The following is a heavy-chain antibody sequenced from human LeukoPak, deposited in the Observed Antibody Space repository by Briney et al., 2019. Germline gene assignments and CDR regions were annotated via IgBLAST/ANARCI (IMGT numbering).Heavy chain of an antibody. CDR3: ARGYCSGGSCYSVENWFDP. J-gene: IGHJ5*02. D-gene: IGHD2-15*01. V-gene: IGHV1-2*06. Sequence: GASVKVSCKASGYTFTSYDINWVRQATRQGLEWMGRINPNSGGTNYAQKFQGRVTMTRDTSISTAYMELSRLRSDDTAVYYCARGYCSGGSCYSVENWFDPWGQGTLVTVSS. CDR1: GYTFTSYD. CDR2: INPNSGGT.